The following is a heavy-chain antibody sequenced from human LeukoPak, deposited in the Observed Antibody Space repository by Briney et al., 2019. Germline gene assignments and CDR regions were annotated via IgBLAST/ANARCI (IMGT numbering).Heavy chain of an antibody. D-gene: IGHD4-17*01. Sequence: SETLSLTCTVSGGSINDFYWTWIRQAPGKGLEWVGYISDSGATDYNPSLRSRVTMSVDTSKNEFSLQLTSVTAADTAMYYCARVVRGAVTSNRFAPWGQGTLVTVSS. J-gene: IGHJ5*02. CDR2: ISDSGAT. CDR1: GGSINDFY. CDR3: ARVVRGAVTSNRFAP. V-gene: IGHV4-59*01.